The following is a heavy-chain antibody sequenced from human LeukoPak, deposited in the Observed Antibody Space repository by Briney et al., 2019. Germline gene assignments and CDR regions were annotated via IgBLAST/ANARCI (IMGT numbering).Heavy chain of an antibody. CDR2: IKQEASEK. CDR3: ARSETGY. V-gene: IGHV3-7*01. D-gene: IGHD5-24*01. Sequence: GGSLILSCAASGFTCRSYWMSWVRQAPGKGLEWAANIKQEASEKYYVDSVKGRFPISRDNAKNSLYLQKNSLRAEDTAVYYCARSETGYWGQGTLVTVSS. J-gene: IGHJ4*02. CDR1: GFTCRSYW.